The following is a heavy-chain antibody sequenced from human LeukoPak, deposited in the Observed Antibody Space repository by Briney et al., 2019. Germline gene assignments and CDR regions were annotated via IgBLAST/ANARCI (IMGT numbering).Heavy chain of an antibody. J-gene: IGHJ6*03. V-gene: IGHV5-51*01. CDR3: ARQDGGKSHYYYYYMDV. Sequence: GECLKISCKGSGYSFTSYWIGWVRQMPGKGLEWMGIIYPGDSDTRYSPSFQGQVTISADKSISTAYLQWSSLKASDTAMYYCARQDGGKSHYYYYYMDVWGKGTTVTISS. D-gene: IGHD4-23*01. CDR2: IYPGDSDT. CDR1: GYSFTSYW.